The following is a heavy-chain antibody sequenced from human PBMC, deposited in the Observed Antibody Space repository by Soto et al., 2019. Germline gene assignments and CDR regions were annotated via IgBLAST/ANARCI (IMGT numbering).Heavy chain of an antibody. Sequence: PSETLSLTCTVSGGSISSYYWSWIRQPPGKGLEWIGYIYYSGSTNYNPSLKSRVTISVDTSKNQFSLKLSSVTAADTAVYYCARDMGDSSGYYYVDAFDIWGQGTMVTVSS. J-gene: IGHJ3*02. V-gene: IGHV4-59*01. CDR2: IYYSGST. CDR3: ARDMGDSSGYYYVDAFDI. D-gene: IGHD3-22*01. CDR1: GGSISSYY.